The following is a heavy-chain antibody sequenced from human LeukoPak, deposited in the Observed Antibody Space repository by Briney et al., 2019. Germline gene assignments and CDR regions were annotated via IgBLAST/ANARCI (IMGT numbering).Heavy chain of an antibody. J-gene: IGHJ4*02. D-gene: IGHD4-23*01. Sequence: PGGSLRLSCAASGFTFSSYAIYWVRQAPGTGLEYVSAISHNGGITYYADSVKGRFTISRDNAKNSLYLQMNSLRAEDTAVYYCARTTVVTPIDYWGQGTLVTVSS. V-gene: IGHV3-64*02. CDR1: GFTFSSYA. CDR2: ISHNGGIT. CDR3: ARTTVVTPIDY.